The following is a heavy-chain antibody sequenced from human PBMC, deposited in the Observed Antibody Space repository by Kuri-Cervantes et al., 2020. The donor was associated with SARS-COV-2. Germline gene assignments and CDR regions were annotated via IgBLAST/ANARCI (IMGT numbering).Heavy chain of an antibody. D-gene: IGHD2-15*01. CDR1: GFTFRGYG. J-gene: IGHJ5*02. V-gene: IGHV3-13*01. CDR3: AEDKSEVYCSGGSCYPAGLFDP. CDR2: IGTAGDT. Sequence: GGSLRLSCAASGFTFRGYGIHWVRQATGKGLEWVSAIGTAGDTYYPGSVKGRFTLSRENAKNSLYLQMNSLRAGDTAVYYCAEDKSEVYCSGGSCYPAGLFDPWGQGTLVTVSS.